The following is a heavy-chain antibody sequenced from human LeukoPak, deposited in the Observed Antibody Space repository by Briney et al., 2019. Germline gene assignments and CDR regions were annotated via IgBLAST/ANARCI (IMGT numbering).Heavy chain of an antibody. CDR3: ARAQYYDSTTAGGMDV. CDR2: INSDGSST. V-gene: IGHV3-74*01. J-gene: IGHJ6*02. Sequence: GGSLRLSCAASGFTFSTYWMHWVRQAPGKGLVWVSRINSDGSSTNYADSVKGRFTISRDNAKNTLYLQVNSLRTEDTAVYYCARAQYYDSTTAGGMDVWSQGTTVTVSS. D-gene: IGHD3-22*01. CDR1: GFTFSTYW.